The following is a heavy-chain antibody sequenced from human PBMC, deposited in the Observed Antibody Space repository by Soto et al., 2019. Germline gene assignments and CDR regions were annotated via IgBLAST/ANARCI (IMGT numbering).Heavy chain of an antibody. Sequence: QVHLVQSGAEVKKPGASVKVALKGCGYGFTTCGITWVRLAPGQGLEWMAWISAHNGNTNYAQKLQGRVTVTRDTSTSTAYMELRSLRSDDTAVYYCARGRYGDYWGQGALVTVSS. D-gene: IGHD1-1*01. V-gene: IGHV1-18*01. CDR3: ARGRYGDY. CDR1: GYGFTTCG. J-gene: IGHJ4*02. CDR2: ISAHNGNT.